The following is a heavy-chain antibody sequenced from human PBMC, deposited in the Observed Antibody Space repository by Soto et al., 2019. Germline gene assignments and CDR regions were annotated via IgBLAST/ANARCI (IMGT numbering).Heavy chain of an antibody. J-gene: IGHJ4*02. CDR1: GGSVSSGSYY. D-gene: IGHD4-17*01. V-gene: IGHV4-61*01. CDR3: ARDSGDYGDYDY. Sequence: SETLSLTCTVSGGSVSSGSYYWSWIRQPPGKGLEWIGYIYYSGSTNYNPSLKSRVTISVDTSKNQFSLKLSSVTAADTAVYYCARDSGDYGDYDYWGQGTLVTVSS. CDR2: IYYSGST.